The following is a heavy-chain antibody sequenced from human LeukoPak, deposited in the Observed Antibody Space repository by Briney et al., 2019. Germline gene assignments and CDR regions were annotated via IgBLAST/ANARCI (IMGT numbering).Heavy chain of an antibody. Sequence: GGSLRLSCAASGSTFSSYWMHWVRQAPGKGLVWVSRINSDGSSTSYADSVRGRFSISRDNAKNTLYLQMNSLRAEDTAVYYCARGLSGYASSLGYWGQGTLVTVSA. CDR1: GSTFSSYW. J-gene: IGHJ4*02. CDR2: INSDGSST. D-gene: IGHD6-6*01. V-gene: IGHV3-74*01. CDR3: ARGLSGYASSLGY.